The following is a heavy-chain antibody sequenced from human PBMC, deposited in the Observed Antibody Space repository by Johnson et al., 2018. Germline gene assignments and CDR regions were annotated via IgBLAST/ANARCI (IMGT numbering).Heavy chain of an antibody. V-gene: IGHV3-7*01. D-gene: IGHD4-23*01. Sequence: VQLVQSGGGLVQPGGSLRLSCAASGFTFGGHSMAWVRQAPGKGLEWVGTIKQDGTEKFYVDSVKGRFTISRDNAKNSLSLQMDSLRAEDTAVYFCARDWPRNSLNDAFDVWGQGTMVTVSS. CDR2: IKQDGTEK. J-gene: IGHJ3*01. CDR3: ARDWPRNSLNDAFDV. CDR1: GFTFGGHS.